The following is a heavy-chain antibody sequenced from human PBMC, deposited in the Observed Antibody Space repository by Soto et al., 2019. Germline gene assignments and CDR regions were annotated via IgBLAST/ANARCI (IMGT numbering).Heavy chain of an antibody. CDR3: ARDAAGNFDS. CDR1: GGSISSYY. CDR2: IYYSGST. V-gene: IGHV4-59*01. Sequence: PSETLSLTCTVSGGSISSYYWSWIRQPPGKGLEWIGYIYYSGSTNYNPSLKSRVTISVDTSKNQFSLKLSSVTAADTAVYYCARDAAGNFDSWGQGALVTVSS. D-gene: IGHD6-13*01. J-gene: IGHJ4*02.